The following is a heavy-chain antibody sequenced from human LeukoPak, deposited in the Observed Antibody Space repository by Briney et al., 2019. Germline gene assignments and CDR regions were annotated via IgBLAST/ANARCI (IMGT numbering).Heavy chain of an antibody. CDR3: ASSYDFGGGYLPFDY. CDR1: GYTFTGYY. Sequence: ASVKVSCKASGYTFTGYYMHWVRQAPGQGLEWMGWINPNSGGTNYAQKFQGRVTMTRDTSISTAYMELSRLRSDDTAVYYCASSYDFGGGYLPFDYWGQGTLVTVSS. CDR2: INPNSGGT. V-gene: IGHV1-2*02. J-gene: IGHJ4*02. D-gene: IGHD3-3*01.